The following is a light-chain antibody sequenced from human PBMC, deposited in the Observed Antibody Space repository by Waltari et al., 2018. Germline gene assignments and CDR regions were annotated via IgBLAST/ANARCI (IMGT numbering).Light chain of an antibody. CDR3: QQYGGSPPIT. Sequence: EIVLTQSPGTLSLSPGERATLYCRASQSVSSSYLVWYQQKPGQAPRLLIYGTSSRATDIPDRFSGSGSGTDFTLTISRLEPEDFAVYSCQQYGGSPPITFGQGTRLAIK. CDR2: GTS. V-gene: IGKV3-20*01. J-gene: IGKJ5*01. CDR1: QSVSSSY.